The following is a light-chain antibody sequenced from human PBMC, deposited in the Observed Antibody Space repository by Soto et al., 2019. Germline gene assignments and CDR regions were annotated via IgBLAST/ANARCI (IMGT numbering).Light chain of an antibody. CDR1: QGISSW. J-gene: IGKJ4*01. CDR2: KAS. Sequence: IQMTQSPFSVSASVGDTVTITCRASQGISSWLAWYQQKPGKNPNLLIYKASNLQTGVPSRFSGSGSGTDFTLTINSLQPEDFATYYCQQTSRFPRTFGGGTKVEIK. V-gene: IGKV1-12*01. CDR3: QQTSRFPRT.